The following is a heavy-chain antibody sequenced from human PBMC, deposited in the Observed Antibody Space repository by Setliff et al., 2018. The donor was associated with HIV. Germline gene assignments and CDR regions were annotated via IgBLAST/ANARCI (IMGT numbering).Heavy chain of an antibody. CDR1: GGSISSYY. CDR2: IYYNGNT. D-gene: IGHD3-10*01. Sequence: TLSLTCPVSGGSISSYYWSWIRQPPGKGLEWIGYIYYNGNTNYNPSLKSRVPISVDTSKNKFSVTLNSVTAADSAVYYCARSISLLRGPLGDVFDIWGQGTMVTVSS. V-gene: IGHV4-59*08. J-gene: IGHJ3*02. CDR3: ARSISLLRGPLGDVFDI.